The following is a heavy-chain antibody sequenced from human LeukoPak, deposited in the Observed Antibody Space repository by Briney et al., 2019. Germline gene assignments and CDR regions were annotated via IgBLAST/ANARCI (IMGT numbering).Heavy chain of an antibody. V-gene: IGHV4-59*01. CDR3: VGKYGDYEPGPFDY. J-gene: IGHJ4*02. CDR1: GGSISSYY. CDR2: IYYSGST. D-gene: IGHD4-17*01. Sequence: SETLSLTCTVSGGSISSYYWSWIRQPPGKGLEWIGDIYYSGSTNYNPSLTSRVTISVDTSKNQFSLKLSSVTAADTAVYYCVGKYGDYEPGPFDYWGQGTLVTVSS.